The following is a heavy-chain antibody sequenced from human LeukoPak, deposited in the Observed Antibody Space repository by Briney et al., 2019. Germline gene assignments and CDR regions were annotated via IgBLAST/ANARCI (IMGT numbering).Heavy chain of an antibody. Sequence: GGSLRLSCAASGFTFSSYSMNWVRQAPGKGLEWASYISSSSSTIYYADSAKGRFTISRDNAKNSLYLQMNSLRAEDTAVYYCARIQQWLVRGGSVDYWGQGTLVTVSS. CDR2: ISSSSSTI. D-gene: IGHD6-19*01. CDR3: ARIQQWLVRGGSVDY. J-gene: IGHJ4*02. V-gene: IGHV3-48*04. CDR1: GFTFSSYS.